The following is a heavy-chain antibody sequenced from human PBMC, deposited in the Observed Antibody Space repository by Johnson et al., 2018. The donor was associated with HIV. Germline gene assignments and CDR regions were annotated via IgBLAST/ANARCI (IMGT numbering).Heavy chain of an antibody. D-gene: IGHD1-26*01. J-gene: IGHJ3*02. Sequence: QMLLVESGGGLVQPGESLRLSCAASGLTFSSYGMHWVRQAPGKGLEWVAVISYDGSNKYYADSVKGRFTISRDNSKNTLYLQMNSLRAEDTAVYYCARGKYSGVVTSPDACDIWGQGTMVTVSS. CDR2: ISYDGSNK. V-gene: IGHV3-30*03. CDR3: ARGKYSGVVTSPDACDI. CDR1: GLTFSSYG.